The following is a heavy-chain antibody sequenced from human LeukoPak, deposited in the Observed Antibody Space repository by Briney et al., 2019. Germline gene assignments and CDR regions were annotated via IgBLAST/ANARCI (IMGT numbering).Heavy chain of an antibody. J-gene: IGHJ4*02. CDR2: ISYDGSNK. D-gene: IGHD3-10*01. CDR3: VGSYFDY. V-gene: IGHV3-30*03. CDR1: GFTFSSYG. Sequence: GGSLRLSCAASGFTFSSYGMHWVRQAPGKGLEWVAVISYDGSNKYYADSVKGRFTISRDNSRNTLYLQMNSLRAEDTAVYYCVGSYFDYWGQGTLVTVSS.